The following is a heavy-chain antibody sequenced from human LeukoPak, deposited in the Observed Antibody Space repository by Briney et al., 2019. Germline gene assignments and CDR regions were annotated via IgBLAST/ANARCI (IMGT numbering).Heavy chain of an antibody. CDR1: GFTFSSYT. Sequence: GGSLRLSCAASGFTFSSYTMSWVRQAPGKGLEWVSTITTSDDNTYYADSVKGRFTVSRDNSKNTLFLQMNSLRAEDTAVYYCAKGGTYYYDSSRAGLDYWGQGTLVTVSS. V-gene: IGHV3-23*01. CDR3: AKGGTYYYDSSRAGLDY. CDR2: ITTSDDNT. J-gene: IGHJ4*02. D-gene: IGHD3-22*01.